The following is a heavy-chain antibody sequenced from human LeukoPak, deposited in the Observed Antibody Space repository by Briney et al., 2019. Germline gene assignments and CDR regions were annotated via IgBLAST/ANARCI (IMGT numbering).Heavy chain of an antibody. CDR2: ISYDGSNK. J-gene: IGHJ4*02. CDR3: AKNADFDY. Sequence: GGSLRLSCAASGFTFGSYGMHWVRQAPGKGLEWVAVISYDGSNKYYADSVKGRFTISRDNSKNTLYLQMNRLRDEDTAVYYCAKNADFDYWVQGTLVTVSS. V-gene: IGHV3-30*18. D-gene: IGHD2-8*01. CDR1: GFTFGSYG.